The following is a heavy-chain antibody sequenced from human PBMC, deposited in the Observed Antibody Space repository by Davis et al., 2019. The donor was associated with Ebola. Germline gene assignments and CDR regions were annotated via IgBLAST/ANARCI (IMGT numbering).Heavy chain of an antibody. CDR3: ARGSQWLGPDY. CDR1: GGSFSTYY. CDR2: IYYSGTT. J-gene: IGHJ4*02. V-gene: IGHV4-59*01. D-gene: IGHD6-19*01. Sequence: SETLSLTCTVSGGSFSTYYWSWVRQPPGKGLEWVGYIYYSGTTHYNPSLRGRVTISVDTSKKHFSLKLGSVTAADTAVYYCARGSQWLGPDYWGQGNLVTVSS.